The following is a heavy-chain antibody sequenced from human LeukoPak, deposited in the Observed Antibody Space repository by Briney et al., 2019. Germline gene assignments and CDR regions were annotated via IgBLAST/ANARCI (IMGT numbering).Heavy chain of an antibody. CDR1: GYTFTGYY. D-gene: IGHD5-12*01. Sequence: ASVKVSCKATGYTFTGYYMHWVRQAPGQGLEWMGWINPNSGDTNFAQKFQGRVTMTRDTSISTAYMELGRLRSDDTADYYCARGSGYLDIVAPRDYWGQGTLVTVSS. V-gene: IGHV1-2*02. J-gene: IGHJ4*02. CDR3: ARGSGYLDIVAPRDY. CDR2: INPNSGDT.